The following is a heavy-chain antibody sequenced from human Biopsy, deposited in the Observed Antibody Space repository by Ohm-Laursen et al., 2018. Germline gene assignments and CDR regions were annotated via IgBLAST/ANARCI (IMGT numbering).Heavy chain of an antibody. CDR2: ISHTGYT. J-gene: IGHJ5*02. Sequence: GTLSLTCTVSGGSITSHYWTWIRQPPGKGLEWIGHISHTGYTSYNSSLKSRVTISLDTSKKHFSLRLTSLAAADTAVYYCARGDYFDSNGYFWFDPWGQGTLATVSS. D-gene: IGHD3-22*01. CDR1: GGSITSHY. V-gene: IGHV4-59*11. CDR3: ARGDYFDSNGYFWFDP.